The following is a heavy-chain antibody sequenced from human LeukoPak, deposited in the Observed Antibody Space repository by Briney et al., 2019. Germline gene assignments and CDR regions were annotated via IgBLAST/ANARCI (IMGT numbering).Heavy chain of an antibody. V-gene: IGHV3-53*01. CDR3: ARVSFGPASEWFDP. J-gene: IGHJ5*02. Sequence: GGSLRLSCAPSGFNVRSKYISWVRQAPGKGLECVSVFYSGGTTAYADSVKGRFTVSIDNSNNTLYLQMNSLRAEDRAVYYCARVSFGPASEWFDPWGQGTLVTVSS. CDR1: GFNVRSKY. CDR2: FYSGGTT. D-gene: IGHD3/OR15-3a*01.